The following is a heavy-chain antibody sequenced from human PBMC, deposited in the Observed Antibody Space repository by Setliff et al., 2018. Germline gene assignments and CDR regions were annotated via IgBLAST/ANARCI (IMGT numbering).Heavy chain of an antibody. CDR3: TREASVDFWSGYPYYYYMDV. V-gene: IGHV3-15*01. J-gene: IGHJ6*03. CDR2: IKSKTDGGTT. CDR1: GFTFSNAW. Sequence: SLRLSCAASGFTFSNAWMSWVRQAPGKGLEWVGRIKSKTDGGTTDYAAPVKGRFTIARDVSKNTLYLQMNSLKTEDTAVYYCTREASVDFWSGYPYYYYMDVWGKGTTVTVSS. D-gene: IGHD3-3*01.